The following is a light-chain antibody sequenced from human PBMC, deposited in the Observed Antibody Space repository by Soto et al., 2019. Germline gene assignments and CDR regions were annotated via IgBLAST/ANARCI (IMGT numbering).Light chain of an antibody. CDR1: QTVNSNY. V-gene: IGKV3-20*01. Sequence: EIVLTQSPGTLSLFPGERATLSCRASQTVNSNYLAWYQQRPGQPPRLLIYGASIRAAGIPDRFSGSGSGTDFTLTINRLEPEDFAVYHCHHFGRSPIFTFGPGTIVDIK. CDR2: GAS. CDR3: HHFGRSPIFT. J-gene: IGKJ3*01.